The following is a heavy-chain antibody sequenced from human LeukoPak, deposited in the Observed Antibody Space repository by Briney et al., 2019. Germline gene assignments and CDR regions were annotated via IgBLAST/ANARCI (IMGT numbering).Heavy chain of an antibody. D-gene: IGHD5-18*01. J-gene: IGHJ4*02. CDR3: ARGPPYSYGYEEFDC. Sequence: ASVKVSCKASGYTFTSYAMHWVRQAPGQRLEWMGWINAGNGNTKYSQKFQGRVTITRDTSASTAYMELSSLRSEDTAVYYCARGPPYSYGYEEFDCWGQGTLVTVSS. V-gene: IGHV1-3*01. CDR1: GYTFTSYA. CDR2: INAGNGNT.